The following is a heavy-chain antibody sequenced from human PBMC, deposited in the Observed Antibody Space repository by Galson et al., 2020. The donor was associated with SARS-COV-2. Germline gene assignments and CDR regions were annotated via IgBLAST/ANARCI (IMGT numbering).Heavy chain of an antibody. V-gene: IGHV3-30-3*01. Sequence: GGSLRLSCAASGFTFSSYAMHWVRQAPGKGLEWVAVISYDGSNKYYADSVKGRFTISRDNSKNTLYLQMNSLRAEDTAVYYCARDRGGWYGGRAFDIWGQGTMVTVSS. CDR3: ARDRGGWYGGRAFDI. CDR1: GFTFSSYA. CDR2: ISYDGSNK. D-gene: IGHD6-19*01. J-gene: IGHJ3*02.